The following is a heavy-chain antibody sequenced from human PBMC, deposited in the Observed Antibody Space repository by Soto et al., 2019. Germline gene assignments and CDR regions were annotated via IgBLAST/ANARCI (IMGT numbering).Heavy chain of an antibody. V-gene: IGHV1-3*04. J-gene: IGHJ4*02. CDR3: ARGGYDSSGYPLGY. CDR1: GYTLTSYG. D-gene: IGHD3-22*01. Sequence: ASVKVSCKASGYTLTSYGISWVRQAPGQGLEWMGWINTGNGNTKYSQKFQGRVTITRDTSATTTYMELSSLRSEDTAVYYCARGGYDSSGYPLGYWGQGTLVTVSS. CDR2: INTGNGNT.